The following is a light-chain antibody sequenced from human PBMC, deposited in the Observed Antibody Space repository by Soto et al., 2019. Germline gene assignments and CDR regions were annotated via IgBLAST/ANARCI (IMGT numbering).Light chain of an antibody. Sequence: QSVLTQPPSASGTPGQRVTISCSGSSSNIGSNTVNWYQQLPGTAPKLLIYSNNHRPSGVPDRFSGSKSGTSASLAISGLQSEDEADYYCAAWDDSLNGWVFGGGTQLTVL. J-gene: IGLJ7*01. CDR3: AAWDDSLNGWV. CDR1: SSNIGSNT. CDR2: SNN. V-gene: IGLV1-44*01.